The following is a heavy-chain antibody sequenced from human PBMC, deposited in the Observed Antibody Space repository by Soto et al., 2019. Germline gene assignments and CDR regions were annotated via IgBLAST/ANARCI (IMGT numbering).Heavy chain of an antibody. CDR2: MNPNSGNT. CDR1: GYTFTSYD. CDR3: ARERSAAGTGWFDP. J-gene: IGHJ5*02. D-gene: IGHD6-13*01. Sequence: QVQLVQSGAEVKKPGASVKVSCKASGYTFTSYDINWVRQATGQGLEWMGWMNPNSGNTAYAQKFQGRVTMTRNTSISTAYMELNSLRSEDTAVYYCARERSAAGTGWFDPWGQGTLVTVSS. V-gene: IGHV1-8*01.